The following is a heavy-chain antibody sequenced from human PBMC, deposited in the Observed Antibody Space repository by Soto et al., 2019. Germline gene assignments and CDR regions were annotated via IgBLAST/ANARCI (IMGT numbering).Heavy chain of an antibody. V-gene: IGHV4-39*01. Sequence: SETLSLTCTVSGGSISSSGYYWGWIRQPPGKGLEWIGSIYYSGSTYYNPSLKSRVTISVDTSKNQFSLKLSSVTAADTAVYYCAISPGGYCSSTSCFDRYYYYYYMDVWGKGTTVTVSS. CDR3: AISPGGYCSSTSCFDRYYYYYYMDV. D-gene: IGHD2-2*03. CDR1: GGSISSSGYY. CDR2: IYYSGST. J-gene: IGHJ6*03.